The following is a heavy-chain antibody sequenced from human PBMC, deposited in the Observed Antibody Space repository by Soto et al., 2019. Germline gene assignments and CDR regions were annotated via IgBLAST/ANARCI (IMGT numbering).Heavy chain of an antibody. CDR2: IYHSGST. Sequence: QVQLQESGPGLVKPSGTLSLTCAVSGGSISSSNWWSWVRQPPGKGLEWIGEIYHSGSTNYNPSLKSRVTISVDKSKNQFSLKLSSVTAADTAVYYCASSDLEGDDILTGPYYYYGMDVWGQGTTVTVSS. J-gene: IGHJ6*02. V-gene: IGHV4-4*02. CDR3: ASSDLEGDDILTGPYYYYGMDV. CDR1: GGSISSSNW. D-gene: IGHD3-9*01.